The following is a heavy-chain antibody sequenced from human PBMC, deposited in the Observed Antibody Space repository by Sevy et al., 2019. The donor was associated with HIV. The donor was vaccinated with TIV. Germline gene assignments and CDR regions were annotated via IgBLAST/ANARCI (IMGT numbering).Heavy chain of an antibody. V-gene: IGHV5-51*01. D-gene: IGHD1-26*01. J-gene: IGHJ4*02. CDR1: GYTFRSYW. Sequence: GESLKISCQTSGYTFRSYWIGWVCQMPGKGLEWMGIIYPGDSETKYSPSFQGHITISADESISTAYLEWSSLKASDSAMYYCARHARSQGIGTALVTGSIDSWGLGTLVTVSS. CDR3: ARHARSQGIGTALVTGSIDS. CDR2: IYPGDSET.